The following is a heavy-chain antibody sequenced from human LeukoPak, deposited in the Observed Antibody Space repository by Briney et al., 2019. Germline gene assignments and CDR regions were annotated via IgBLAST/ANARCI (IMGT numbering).Heavy chain of an antibody. D-gene: IGHD2-2*01. J-gene: IGHJ4*02. CDR1: GVTLRNYA. Sequence: GGSLRLSCAASGVTLRNYAMTWIRQAPGKGLQWVSVISGDGESTYYADSVRGRFTISRDNSKNTMYLQMNNLRAGDTAIYYCAKDRDCSSTGCYVFANWGQGTLVTVSS. V-gene: IGHV3-23*01. CDR2: ISGDGEST. CDR3: AKDRDCSSTGCYVFAN.